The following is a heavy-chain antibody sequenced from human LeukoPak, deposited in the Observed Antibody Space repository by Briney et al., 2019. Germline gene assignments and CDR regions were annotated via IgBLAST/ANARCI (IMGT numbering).Heavy chain of an antibody. CDR1: GYTFISYD. CDR3: ARKIASTRLGVRYYYMDV. Sequence: ASVKVSCKASGYTFISYDIVWLRQATGQGLEWMGCMNPKSGNTDYVQNFQGRVTMTRDTSITTAYIELSGLRSEDTAVYYCARKIASTRLGVRYYYMDVWGEGTTVTISS. J-gene: IGHJ6*03. V-gene: IGHV1-8*01. CDR2: MNPKSGNT. D-gene: IGHD2-2*01.